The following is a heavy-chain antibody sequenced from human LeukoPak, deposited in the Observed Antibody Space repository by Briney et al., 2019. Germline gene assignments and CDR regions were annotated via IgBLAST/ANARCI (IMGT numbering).Heavy chain of an antibody. CDR3: ARATAYYEGSAYYLAHWSFDL. D-gene: IGHD3-22*01. CDR1: GGSISSGNYY. Sequence: PSQTLSLTCTASGGSISSGNYYWGWIRQPPGKELEWIGRIHTSGTTNYNPSLKSRVTISADRSKNQFSPKLTSVTAADTAVYYCARATAYYEGSAYYLAHWSFDLWGRGTLVTVSS. J-gene: IGHJ2*01. V-gene: IGHV4-61*02. CDR2: IHTSGTT.